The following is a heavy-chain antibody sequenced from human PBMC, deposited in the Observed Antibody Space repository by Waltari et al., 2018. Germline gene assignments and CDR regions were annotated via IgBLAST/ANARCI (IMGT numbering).Heavy chain of an antibody. D-gene: IGHD3-3*01. CDR2: LYSACAT. CDR1: GFSVSSSF. Sequence: EIELVESGGGLSPSGGSLKLSCAASGFSVSSSFMTWVRRAPGKGMEFVAILYSACATYYSQSVRGRFLIARDNSKNILYLQMDDLTAEDTAVYYCAKDVVGYTWDEGVDTIDVWGQGAEVVVSS. J-gene: IGHJ3*01. CDR3: AKDVVGYTWDEGVDTIDV. V-gene: IGHV3-53*01.